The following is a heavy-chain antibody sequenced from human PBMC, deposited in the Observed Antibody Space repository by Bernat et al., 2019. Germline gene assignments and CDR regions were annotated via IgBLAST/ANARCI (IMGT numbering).Heavy chain of an antibody. D-gene: IGHD6-13*01. Sequence: QVQLVESGGGVVQPGRSLRLSCAASGFTFSSYGMHWVRQAPGKGLEWVAVIWYDGSNKYYSDSVKGRFTISRDNSKNTLYLPMNSLRAEDTAVYYCARGGSSSWYDAFDIWGQGTMVTVSS. CDR1: GFTFSSYG. CDR3: ARGGSSSWYDAFDI. CDR2: IWYDGSNK. V-gene: IGHV3-33*01. J-gene: IGHJ3*02.